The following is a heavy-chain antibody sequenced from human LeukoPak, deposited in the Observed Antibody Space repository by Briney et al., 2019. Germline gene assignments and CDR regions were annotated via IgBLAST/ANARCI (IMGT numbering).Heavy chain of an antibody. J-gene: IGHJ4*02. D-gene: IGHD3-22*01. CDR3: AKGMSYDSSGSAY. V-gene: IGHV3-23*01. CDR1: GFTFSSYA. CDR2: ISGSGGST. Sequence: PGGSLRLSCAAFGFTFSSYAMSWVRQALGKGLEWVSAISGSGGSTYYADSVKGRFTISRDNSKNTLYLQMNSLRAEDTAVYYCAKGMSYDSSGSAYWGQGTLVTVSS.